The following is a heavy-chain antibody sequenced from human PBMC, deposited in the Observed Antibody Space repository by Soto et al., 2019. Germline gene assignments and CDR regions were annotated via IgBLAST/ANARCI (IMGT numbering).Heavy chain of an antibody. Sequence: SETQSLTWTVFGGYIRSYYWSWIRQKQGKGLEWIGYIYYSGSTNYNPSLKSRVTISVDTSKNQFSLKLSSVTAADTAVYYFPTGASILSYYYFTAVLGKGSTVTVSS. CDR1: GGYIRSYY. V-gene: IGHV4-59*01. D-gene: IGHD3-3*02. CDR2: IYYSGST. J-gene: IGHJ6*03. CDR3: PTGASILSYYYFTAV.